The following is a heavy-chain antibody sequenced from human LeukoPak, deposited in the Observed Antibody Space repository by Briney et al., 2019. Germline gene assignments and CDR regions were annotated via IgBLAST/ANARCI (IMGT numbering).Heavy chain of an antibody. Sequence: PGGSLRLSCAASGFTFSSYSMNWVRQAPGKGLEWVSSISSSSSYIYYADSVKGRFTISRDNAKNSLYLQMNSLRAEDTAVYYCARDASRYSSGFAPIDPWGQGTLVTVSS. J-gene: IGHJ5*02. CDR1: GFTFSSYS. CDR3: ARDASRYSSGFAPIDP. CDR2: ISSSSSYI. V-gene: IGHV3-21*01. D-gene: IGHD6-19*01.